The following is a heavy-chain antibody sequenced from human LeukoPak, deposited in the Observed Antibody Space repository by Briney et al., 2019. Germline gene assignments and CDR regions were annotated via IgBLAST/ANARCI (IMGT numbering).Heavy chain of an antibody. CDR2: IETDGSST. Sequence: PGGSLRPSCEASGFTFRSYWMNWARQAPGKGLMWVSRIETDGSSTNYADSVKGRFTISRDNARNTVYLQMNSLRADDTAVYYCARDPSSWNGFFDSWGQGTLVTVSS. D-gene: IGHD6-13*01. CDR1: GFTFRSYW. CDR3: ARDPSSWNGFFDS. J-gene: IGHJ4*02. V-gene: IGHV3-74*01.